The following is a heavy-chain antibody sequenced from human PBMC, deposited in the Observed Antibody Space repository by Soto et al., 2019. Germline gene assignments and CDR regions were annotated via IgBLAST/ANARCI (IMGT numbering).Heavy chain of an antibody. J-gene: IGHJ4*02. D-gene: IGHD6-13*01. CDR2: IYHSGST. Sequence: PSETLSLTCAVSGGSISSGGYSWSWIRQPPGKGPEWIGYIYHSGSTYYNPSLKSRVTISVDRSKNQFSLKLSSVTAADTAVYYCARVAESSWYFDYWGQGTLVTVSS. CDR1: GGSISSGGYS. CDR3: ARVAESSWYFDY. V-gene: IGHV4-30-2*01.